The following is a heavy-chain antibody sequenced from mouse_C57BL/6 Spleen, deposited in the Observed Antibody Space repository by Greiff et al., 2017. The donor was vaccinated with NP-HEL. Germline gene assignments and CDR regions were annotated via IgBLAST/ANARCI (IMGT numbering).Heavy chain of an antibody. CDR2: ISDGGSYT. J-gene: IGHJ2*01. CDR3: AREETGTHFDY. CDR1: GFTFSSYA. V-gene: IGHV5-4*01. Sequence: EVKVVESGGGLVKPGGSLKLSCAASGFTFSSYAMSWVRQTPEKRLEWVATISDGGSYTYYPDNVKGRFTISRDNAKNNLYLQMSHLKSEDTAMYYCAREETGTHFDYWGQGTTLTVSS. D-gene: IGHD4-1*01.